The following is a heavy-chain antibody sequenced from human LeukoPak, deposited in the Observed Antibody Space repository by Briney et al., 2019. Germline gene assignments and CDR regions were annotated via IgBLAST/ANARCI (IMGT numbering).Heavy chain of an antibody. Sequence: GGSLRLSCAASGLTFSEHWMTWVRQAPGKGLEWVATIKQDGSEKYYLDSVKGRFTISRDNAENSLYLQMNSLRAEDTALYYCAKDFYGDYDAFDIWGQGTMVTVSS. CDR2: IKQDGSEK. CDR3: AKDFYGDYDAFDI. CDR1: GLTFSEHW. V-gene: IGHV3-7*03. D-gene: IGHD4-17*01. J-gene: IGHJ3*02.